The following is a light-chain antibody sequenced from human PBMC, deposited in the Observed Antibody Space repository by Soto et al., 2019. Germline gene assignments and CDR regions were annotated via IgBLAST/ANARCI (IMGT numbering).Light chain of an antibody. V-gene: IGLV1-47*01. CDR1: TSNIGANF. CDR2: RNN. J-gene: IGLJ2*01. CDR3: ASWDDSLSGGVV. Sequence: QSVLTQPPSVSASPGQRVTISCSGSTSNIGANFVYWYQQLPGTAPKLLIYRNNERPSGVPDRFSGSNTGTSASLAISGLRSEDEAIYHCASWDDSLSGGVVFGGGTKVTVL.